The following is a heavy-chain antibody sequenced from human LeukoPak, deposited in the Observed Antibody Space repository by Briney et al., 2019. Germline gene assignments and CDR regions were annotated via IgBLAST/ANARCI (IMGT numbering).Heavy chain of an antibody. J-gene: IGHJ4*02. CDR1: GFTFSSYA. CDR2: ISGSGGST. CDR3: AKDFDYDSIRYFDY. V-gene: IGHV3-23*01. D-gene: IGHD3-22*01. Sequence: QTGGSLRLSCAASGFTFSSYAMSWVRQAPGKGLEWVSAISGSGGSTYYADSVKGRFTISRDNSKNTLYLQMNSLRAEDTAVYYCAKDFDYDSIRYFDYWGQGTLVTVSS.